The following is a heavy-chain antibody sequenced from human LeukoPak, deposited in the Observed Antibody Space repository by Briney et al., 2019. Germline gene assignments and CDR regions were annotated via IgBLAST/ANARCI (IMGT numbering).Heavy chain of an antibody. CDR1: GGSISSSSYY. D-gene: IGHD3-22*01. CDR3: ARANYYDSSGYSRGAFDI. V-gene: IGHV4-39*07. CDR2: IFHSGST. J-gene: IGHJ3*02. Sequence: SETLSLTCTVSGGSISSSSYYWGWIRQPPGKGLEWIGSIFHSGSTYYNPSLKSRVTISVDTSKNQFSLKLSSVTAADTAVYYCARANYYDSSGYSRGAFDIWGQGTMVTVSS.